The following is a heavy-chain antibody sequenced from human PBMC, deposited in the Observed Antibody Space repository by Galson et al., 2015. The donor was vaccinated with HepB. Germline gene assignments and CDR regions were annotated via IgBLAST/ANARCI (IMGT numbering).Heavy chain of an antibody. CDR3: TTDPELHTAMVLKNPYYYMDV. D-gene: IGHD5-18*01. CDR1: GFTFSNAW. CDR2: IKSKTDGGTT. V-gene: IGHV3-15*07. Sequence: SLRLSCAASGFTFSNAWMNWVRQAPGKGLEWVGRIKSKTDGGTTDYAAPVKGRFTISRDDSKNTLYLQMNSLKTEDTAVYYCTTDPELHTAMVLKNPYYYMDVWGKGTTVTVSS. J-gene: IGHJ6*03.